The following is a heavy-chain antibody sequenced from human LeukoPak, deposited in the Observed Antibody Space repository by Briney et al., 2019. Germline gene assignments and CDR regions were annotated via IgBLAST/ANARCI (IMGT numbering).Heavy chain of an antibody. CDR2: ISGDGEST. CDR3: AKDRDCSSTGCYAFDN. Sequence: GGSLRLSCAASGVTLRNYAMTWIRQAPGKGLQWVSVISGDGESTYYADSARGRFTISRDNSKNTMYLQMNNLRAEDTAVYYCAKDRDCSSTGCYAFDNWGQGTLVTVSS. D-gene: IGHD2-2*01. J-gene: IGHJ4*02. CDR1: GVTLRNYA. V-gene: IGHV3-23*01.